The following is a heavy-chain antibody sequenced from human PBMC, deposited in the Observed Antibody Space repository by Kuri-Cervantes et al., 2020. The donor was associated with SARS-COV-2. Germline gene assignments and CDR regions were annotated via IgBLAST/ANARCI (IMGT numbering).Heavy chain of an antibody. Sequence: GESLKISCAASGFTFSSFSMNWVRQAPGKGLEWVSGISGSGDDTYYADSVKGRFTISRDNSKKTLYLQMNSLRAEDTAVYYCAKSYDSSGYYYSGSAYYFDYWGQGTLVTVSS. CDR3: AKSYDSSGYYYSGSAYYFDY. D-gene: IGHD3-22*01. CDR2: ISGSGDDT. J-gene: IGHJ4*02. CDR1: GFTFSSFS. V-gene: IGHV3-23*01.